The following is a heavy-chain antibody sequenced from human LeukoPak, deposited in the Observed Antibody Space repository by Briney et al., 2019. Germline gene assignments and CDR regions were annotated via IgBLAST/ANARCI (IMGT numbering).Heavy chain of an antibody. CDR2: INSDGSST. V-gene: IGHV3-74*01. J-gene: IGHJ4*02. Sequence: GGSLRLSCAASGFTFGSYWMHWVRQAPGKGLVWVSRINSDGSSTSYADSVKGRFTISRDNAKNTLYLQMNSLRAEDTAVYYCAASAVAGLFDYWGQGTLVTVSS. D-gene: IGHD6-19*01. CDR1: GFTFGSYW. CDR3: AASAVAGLFDY.